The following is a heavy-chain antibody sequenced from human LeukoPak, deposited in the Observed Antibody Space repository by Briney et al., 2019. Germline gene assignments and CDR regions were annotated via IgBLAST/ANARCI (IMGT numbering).Heavy chain of an antibody. J-gene: IGHJ6*04. V-gene: IGHV3-48*03. CDR3: ARDLLITMIVTMDV. D-gene: IGHD3-22*01. CDR2: IGSSGHTR. CDR1: GFTFSGYE. Sequence: PGGSLRLSCAASGFTFSGYEMTWVRQTPGKGLEWVSYIGSSGHTRYYADSVKGRFIISRDNSKNTLYLQMNSLRAEDTAVYYCARDLLITMIVTMDVWGKGTTVTVSS.